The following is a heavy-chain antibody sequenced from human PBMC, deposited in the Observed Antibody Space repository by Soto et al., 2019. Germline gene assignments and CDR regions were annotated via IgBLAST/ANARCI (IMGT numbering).Heavy chain of an antibody. CDR2: INPSGGST. D-gene: IGHD6-19*01. Sequence: QVQLVQSGAEVKKPGASVKVSCKASGYTFTSYYMHWVRQAPGQGLEWMGIINPSGGSTSYAQKFQGRVIMTRDTSTSTVYMELSRLRSEDTAVYYCARDHSSGWYGFHYYYGMDVWGQGTTVTVSS. J-gene: IGHJ6*02. V-gene: IGHV1-46*01. CDR3: ARDHSSGWYGFHYYYGMDV. CDR1: GYTFTSYY.